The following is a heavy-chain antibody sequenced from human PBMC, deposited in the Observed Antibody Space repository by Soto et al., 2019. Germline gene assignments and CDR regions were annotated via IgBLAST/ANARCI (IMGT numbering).Heavy chain of an antibody. V-gene: IGHV4-59*01. Sequence: QVQLQESGPGLVKPSETLSLTCTVSGGSIRRYYWSWIRQPPGKGLGWIGYMYNTGSTVYNPSFKSRVTISVDTSKNQFSLKLNSVTAADTAVYYCARDLWGYCGTDCYPLDVWGQGTTVTVS. D-gene: IGHD2-21*02. J-gene: IGHJ6*02. CDR1: GGSIRRYY. CDR2: MYNTGST. CDR3: ARDLWGYCGTDCYPLDV.